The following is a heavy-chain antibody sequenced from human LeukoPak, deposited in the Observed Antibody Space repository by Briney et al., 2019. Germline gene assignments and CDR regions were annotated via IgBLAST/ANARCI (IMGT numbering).Heavy chain of an antibody. CDR2: ILDSGGT. J-gene: IGHJ4*02. Sequence: PSETLSLTCTVSNGPMSSFSWSWIRQPPGKRLEWIAYILDSGGTHSNPLLQSRITLSEDTSNNRISLTLDSVTAADTAVYYCARHFKSFGRYRQPFDLWGRGTLVTVSS. CDR1: NGPMSSFS. V-gene: IGHV4-59*08. CDR3: ARHFKSFGRYRQPFDL. D-gene: IGHD1-26*01.